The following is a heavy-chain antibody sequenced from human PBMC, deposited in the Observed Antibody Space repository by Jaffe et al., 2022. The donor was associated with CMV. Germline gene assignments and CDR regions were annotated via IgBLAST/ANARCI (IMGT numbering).Heavy chain of an antibody. J-gene: IGHJ6*03. D-gene: IGHD4-4*01. CDR1: GGSFSGYY. CDR2: INHSGST. V-gene: IGHV4-34*01. Sequence: QVQLQQWGAGLLKPSETLSLTCAVYGGSFSGYYWSWIRQPPGKGLEWIGEINHSGSTNYNPSLKSRVTISVDTSKNQFSLKLSSVTAADTAVYYCARARPRTTVTETYRFRPTARYMDVWGKGTTVTVSS. CDR3: ARARPRTTVTETYRFRPTARYMDV.